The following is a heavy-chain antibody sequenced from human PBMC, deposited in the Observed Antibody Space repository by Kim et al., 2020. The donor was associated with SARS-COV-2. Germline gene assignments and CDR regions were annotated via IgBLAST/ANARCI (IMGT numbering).Heavy chain of an antibody. Sequence: GGSLRLSCAASGFTFSSYSMNWVRQAPGKGLEWVSSISSSSSYIYYSDSVKGRFTISRDNATNTLYLQMNSLRAAETAVYYCARARSHYGDYVPFDYWG. CDR3: ARARSHYGDYVPFDY. D-gene: IGHD4-17*01. V-gene: IGHV3-21*01. CDR2: ISSSSSYI. J-gene: IGHJ4*01. CDR1: GFTFSSYS.